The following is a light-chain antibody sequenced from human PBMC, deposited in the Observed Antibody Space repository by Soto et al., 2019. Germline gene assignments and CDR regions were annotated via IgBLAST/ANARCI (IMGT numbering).Light chain of an antibody. CDR2: GAS. CDR3: QQYNNWPRT. V-gene: IGKV3-15*01. CDR1: QSVGHN. J-gene: IGKJ1*01. Sequence: DIVMTQSPVTLSVSPGDRATRSCRASQSVGHNLAWFQQKPGQAPRLLIYGASAGATGIPDRFSGSGFGTEFTLTISSLQSEDLAVYYCQQYNNWPRTFGQGTKVEMK.